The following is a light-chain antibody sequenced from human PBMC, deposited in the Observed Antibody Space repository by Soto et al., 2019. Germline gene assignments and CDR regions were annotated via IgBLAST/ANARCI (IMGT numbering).Light chain of an antibody. CDR2: LAS. Sequence: DVQMTQSPSSLSASVGDRVTITCRTSQGIGNDLGWYQQRPGKAPKRLIYLASSLQSGVPSRFSGSGSGTEFTLTISSLQPEDFATYYCLQHNSYPLTFGPGTKVYIK. V-gene: IGKV1-17*01. CDR3: LQHNSYPLT. J-gene: IGKJ3*01. CDR1: QGIGND.